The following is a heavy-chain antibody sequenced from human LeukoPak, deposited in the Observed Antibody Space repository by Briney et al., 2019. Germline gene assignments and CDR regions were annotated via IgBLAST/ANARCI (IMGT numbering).Heavy chain of an antibody. CDR1: GFTFNSYG. V-gene: IGHV3-23*01. CDR3: AKRVPYSSSSVYFDF. Sequence: GGSLRLSCAASGFTFNSYGMNWVRQAPGKGLEWVSSIGDTGKNAYYADSAKGRFTISRDNSKNTLYLQMNSLRADDTAVYYCAKRVPYSSSSVYFDFWGLGTLVTVSS. D-gene: IGHD6-6*01. J-gene: IGHJ4*02. CDR2: IGDTGKNA.